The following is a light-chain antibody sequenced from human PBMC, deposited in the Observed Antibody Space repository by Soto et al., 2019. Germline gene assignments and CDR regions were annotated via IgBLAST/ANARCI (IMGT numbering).Light chain of an antibody. CDR3: QQYAKSPIT. J-gene: IGKJ5*01. Sequence: EFGLTQSPDTLSVSPGDRATLSCRASQSVGRDYLAWYQQKPGQAPRLLIHGASNRATGIPDRLSGSGSGTDFTLSISRLEPEDFAVYYCQQYAKSPITFGQGTRLEIK. CDR2: GAS. V-gene: IGKV3-20*01. CDR1: QSVGRDY.